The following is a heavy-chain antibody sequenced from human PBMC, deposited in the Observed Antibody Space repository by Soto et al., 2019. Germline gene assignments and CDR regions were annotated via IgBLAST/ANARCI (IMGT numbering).Heavy chain of an antibody. CDR3: ARALTGRLHPYHFDY. J-gene: IGHJ4*02. Sequence: GESLTISCKGSGYSFTSYWIGWVRQMPGKGLEWMNIMYPGDSDTRYSPSFQGQVTLSVDTSINTAYLHWSSLKASDSAIYFCARALTGRLHPYHFDYWVQGTLVTVSS. V-gene: IGHV5-51*01. CDR1: GYSFTSYW. D-gene: IGHD3-9*01. CDR2: MYPGDSDT.